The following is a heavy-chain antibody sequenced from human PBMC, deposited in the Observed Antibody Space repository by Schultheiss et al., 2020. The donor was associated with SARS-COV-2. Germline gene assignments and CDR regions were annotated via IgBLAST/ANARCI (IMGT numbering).Heavy chain of an antibody. Sequence: GGSLRLSCAASGFTFSSYEMNWVRQAPGKGLEWVAVIWYDGSNKYYADSVKGRFTISRDNSKNTLYLQMNSLRAEDTAVYYCARGSTKKKGAGYGMDVWGQGTTVTVSS. CDR2: IWYDGSNK. V-gene: IGHV3-33*08. D-gene: IGHD5/OR15-5a*01. CDR1: GFTFSSYE. J-gene: IGHJ6*02. CDR3: ARGSTKKKGAGYGMDV.